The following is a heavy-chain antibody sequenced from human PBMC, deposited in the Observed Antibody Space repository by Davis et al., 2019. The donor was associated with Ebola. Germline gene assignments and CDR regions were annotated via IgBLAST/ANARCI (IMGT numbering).Heavy chain of an antibody. CDR2: ISYDGNQK. V-gene: IGHV3-30*03. J-gene: IGHJ3*01. CDR3: ARGGLLSALDL. CDR1: GFTFSSYG. D-gene: IGHD2-15*01. Sequence: GGSLRLSCAASGFTFSSYGMHWVRQAPGKGLECVAVISYDGNQKYYADSVKGRFTISRENSKNSIFLQLNSLRAEDTAVYYCARGGLLSALDLWGQGTMVSVSS.